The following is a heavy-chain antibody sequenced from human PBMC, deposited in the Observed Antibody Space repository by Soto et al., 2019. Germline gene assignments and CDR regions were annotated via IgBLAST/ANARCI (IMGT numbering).Heavy chain of an antibody. V-gene: IGHV4-34*01. CDR2: INHSGST. J-gene: IGHJ4*02. CDR3: ARSGSLDY. CDR1: GGSFSGYY. D-gene: IGHD5-12*01. Sequence: PSETLSLTCAVYGGSFSGYYWSWIRQPPGKGLEWIGEINHSGSTNYNPSLKSRVTISVDTSKNQFSLKLSSETAADTAVYYCARSGSLDYWGQGTLVTVSS.